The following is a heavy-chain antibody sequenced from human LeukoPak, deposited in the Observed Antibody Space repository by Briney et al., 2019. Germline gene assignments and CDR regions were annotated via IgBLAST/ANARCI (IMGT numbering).Heavy chain of an antibody. CDR1: GFTFSDYY. Sequence: PGGSLRLSCAASGFTFSDYYMSWIRQAPGKGLEWVSYISSCGTTIYYTDSVKGRFTISRDNAKNSLSLQIISLRAEDTAIYYCARHGGDYEDYFDYWGQGTLVTVSS. V-gene: IGHV3-11*01. CDR3: ARHGGDYEDYFDY. CDR2: ISSCGTTI. D-gene: IGHD3-22*01. J-gene: IGHJ4*02.